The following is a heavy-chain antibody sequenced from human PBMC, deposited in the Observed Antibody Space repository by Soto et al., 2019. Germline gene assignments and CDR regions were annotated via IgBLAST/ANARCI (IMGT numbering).Heavy chain of an antibody. D-gene: IGHD6-13*01. J-gene: IGHJ4*02. CDR3: ARHGEHSSSWYFDY. V-gene: IGHV4-59*08. CDR2: IYYSGST. CDR1: GGSISSYY. Sequence: QVQLQESGPGLVKPSETLSLTCTVSGGSISSYYWSWIRQSPGKGLEWIGYIYYSGSTNYNPSLKSRVTIXVXTXXTQFSLKLSSVTAADAAVYYCARHGEHSSSWYFDYWGQGTLVTVSS.